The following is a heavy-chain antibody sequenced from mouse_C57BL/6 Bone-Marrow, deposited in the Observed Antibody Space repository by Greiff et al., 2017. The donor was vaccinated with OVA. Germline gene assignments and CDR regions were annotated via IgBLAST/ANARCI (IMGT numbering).Heavy chain of an antibody. CDR2: ISYDGSN. Sequence: DVKLQESGPGLVKPSQSLSLTCSVTGYSITSGYYWNWIRQFPGNKLEWMGYISYDGSNNYNPSLKNRISITRDTSKNQFFLKLNSVTTEDTATYYCATGTRNYFDYWGQGTTLTVSS. J-gene: IGHJ2*01. D-gene: IGHD4-1*01. CDR3: ATGTRNYFDY. V-gene: IGHV3-6*01. CDR1: GYSITSGYY.